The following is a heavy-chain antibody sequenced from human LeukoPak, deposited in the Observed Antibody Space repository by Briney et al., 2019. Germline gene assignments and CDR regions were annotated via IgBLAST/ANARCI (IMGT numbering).Heavy chain of an antibody. CDR2: IYSGGST. V-gene: IGHV3-53*01. J-gene: IGHJ4*02. CDR3: ARRAGDYSHPYDY. CDR1: GFTLSSNY. D-gene: IGHD3-22*01. Sequence: GGSLRLSCAASGFTLSSNYMSWVRQAPGKGLEWVSVIYSGGSTYYTDSVKGRFTISRDNSKNTLYLQMNSLRAEDTAVYYCARRAGDYSHPYDYWGQGILVTVSS.